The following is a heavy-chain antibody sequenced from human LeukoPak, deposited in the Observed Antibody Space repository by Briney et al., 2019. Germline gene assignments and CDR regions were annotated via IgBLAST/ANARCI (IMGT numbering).Heavy chain of an antibody. J-gene: IGHJ4*02. CDR1: GGSISSYY. V-gene: IGHV4-4*07. CDR3: ARDNSGSYREFDY. CDR2: IYPSGST. D-gene: IGHD1-26*01. Sequence: SETLTLTCAASGGSISSYYWTWIRQAAGKGLEWIGRIYPSGSTNYNPSLKSRVTMSVDTSKNQFSLKLSAVTAADTAVYYCARDNSGSYREFDYWGKGPLVTVSS.